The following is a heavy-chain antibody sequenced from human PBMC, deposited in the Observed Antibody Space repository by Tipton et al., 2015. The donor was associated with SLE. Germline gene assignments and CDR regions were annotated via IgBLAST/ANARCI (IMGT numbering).Heavy chain of an antibody. D-gene: IGHD6-13*01. V-gene: IGHV4-34*01. Sequence: TLSLTCAVYGGSFSGYYWSWIRQPPGKGLEWIGEINHSGSTNYNPSPKSRVTISVDTSKNQFSLKLSSVTAADTAVYYCARFVAAAWYFQHWGQGTLVSVSS. CDR2: INHSGST. CDR1: GGSFSGYY. CDR3: ARFVAAAWYFQH. J-gene: IGHJ1*01.